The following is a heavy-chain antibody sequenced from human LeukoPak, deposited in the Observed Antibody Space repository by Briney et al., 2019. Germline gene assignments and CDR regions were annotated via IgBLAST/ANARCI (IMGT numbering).Heavy chain of an antibody. CDR2: ITYSGST. Sequence: SETMSLTCTVSGGSISSSTYYWGWIRQPPGKGLEWIGSITYSGSTYYNPSLKSRVTISVDTSKNQFSLKLISVTAADTAVYYCARDLDYYDSTWFDPWGQGTLVTVSS. D-gene: IGHD3-22*01. J-gene: IGHJ5*02. CDR1: GGSISSSTYY. V-gene: IGHV4-39*07. CDR3: ARDLDYYDSTWFDP.